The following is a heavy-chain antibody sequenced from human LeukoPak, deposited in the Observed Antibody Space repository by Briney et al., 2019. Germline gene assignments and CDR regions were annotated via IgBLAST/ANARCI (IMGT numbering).Heavy chain of an antibody. Sequence: GGSLRLSCAASGFTFSSYAMHWVRQAPGKGLEWVAVISYDGSNKYYADSVKGRFTISRDNSKNTLYLQMNSLRAEDTAVYYCAREGSSYGRLKYYFDYWGQGTLVTVSS. CDR1: GFTFSSYA. D-gene: IGHD5-18*01. V-gene: IGHV3-30*04. CDR3: AREGSSYGRLKYYFDY. CDR2: ISYDGSNK. J-gene: IGHJ4*02.